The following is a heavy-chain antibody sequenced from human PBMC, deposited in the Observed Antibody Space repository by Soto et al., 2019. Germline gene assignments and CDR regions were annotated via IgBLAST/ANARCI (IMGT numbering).Heavy chain of an antibody. D-gene: IGHD3-9*01. V-gene: IGHV1-18*01. CDR1: GYTFTSYG. CDR3: ARRGDILTGQGVWFDP. CDR2: ISAYNGNT. J-gene: IGHJ5*02. Sequence: ASVKVSCKASGYTFTSYGISWVRQAPGQGLEWMGWISAYNGNTNYAQKLQGRVTMTTDTSTSTAYMELRSLRSDDTAVYYCARRGDILTGQGVWFDPWGQGTLVTVSS.